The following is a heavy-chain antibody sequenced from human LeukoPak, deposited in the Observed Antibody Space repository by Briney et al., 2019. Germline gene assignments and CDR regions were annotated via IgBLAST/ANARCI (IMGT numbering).Heavy chain of an antibody. CDR3: ATDILTGYYNGAFDI. Sequence: ASVKVSCKASGYTFTSYGISWVRQAPGQGLEWMGWINPNSGGTNYAQKFQGRVTMTRDTSISTAYMELSRLRSDDTAVYYCATDILTGYYNGAFDIWGQGTMVTVSS. V-gene: IGHV1-2*02. CDR1: GYTFTSYG. D-gene: IGHD3-9*01. CDR2: INPNSGGT. J-gene: IGHJ3*02.